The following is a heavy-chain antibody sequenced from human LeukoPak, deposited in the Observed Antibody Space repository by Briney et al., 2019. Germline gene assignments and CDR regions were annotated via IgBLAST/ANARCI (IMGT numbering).Heavy chain of an antibody. CDR2: IIPMFGTA. CDR1: GGTFRNYA. CDR3: AARPPYSGYEDGDY. J-gene: IGHJ4*02. V-gene: IGHV1-69*06. D-gene: IGHD5-12*01. Sequence: SVKVSCKASGGTFRNYAISWVRQAPGQGLEWMGGIIPMFGTANYAQKFQGRVTITADKSTNTAYMELSSLRSEDTAVYYCAARPPYSGYEDGDYWGQGTLVTVSS.